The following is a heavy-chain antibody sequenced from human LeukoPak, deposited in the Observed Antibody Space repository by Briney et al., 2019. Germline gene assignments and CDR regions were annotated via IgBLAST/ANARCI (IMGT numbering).Heavy chain of an antibody. V-gene: IGHV3-7*01. CDR2: IKQDGSEK. J-gene: IGHJ3*02. CDR1: GFTSSSYW. Sequence: PGGSLRLSCAASGFTSSSYWMSWVRQAPGKGLEWVANIKQDGSEKYYVDSVKGRFTISRDNAKNSLYLQMNSLRAEDTAVYYCARDPGSWNAFDIWGQGTMVTVSS. CDR3: ARDPGSWNAFDI. D-gene: IGHD6-13*01.